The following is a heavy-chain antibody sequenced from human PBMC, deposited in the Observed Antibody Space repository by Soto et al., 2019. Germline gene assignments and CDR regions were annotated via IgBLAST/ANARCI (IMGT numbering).Heavy chain of an antibody. Sequence: EVQLLESGGGLVQPGGSLRLACVTSGLAFSRCSMRWVRQAPGKGLEWGSSIVAMGVITYHADSVKGRFTISRDTSKNTLYLQMSSLRAEDTAVYYCAKDLRGPEAGTWYFDLWGRGTLVSVSS. CDR2: IVAMGVIT. V-gene: IGHV3-23*01. CDR3: AKDLRGPEAGTWYFDL. CDR1: GLAFSRCS. J-gene: IGHJ2*01. D-gene: IGHD6-13*01.